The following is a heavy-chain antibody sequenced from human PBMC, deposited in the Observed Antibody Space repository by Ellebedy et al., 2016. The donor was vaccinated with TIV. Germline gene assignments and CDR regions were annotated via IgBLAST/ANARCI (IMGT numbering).Heavy chain of an antibody. V-gene: IGHV4-59*01. CDR3: ARDRFSDSPRRTYYYYGMDV. CDR1: GGSISSYY. D-gene: IGHD2-21*02. J-gene: IGHJ6*02. Sequence: SETLSLTCTVFGGSISSYYWSWIRQPPGKGLEWIGYIYYSGSTNYNPSLKSRVTISVDTSKNQFSLKLSSVTAADTAVYYCARDRFSDSPRRTYYYYGMDVWGQGTTVTVSS. CDR2: IYYSGST.